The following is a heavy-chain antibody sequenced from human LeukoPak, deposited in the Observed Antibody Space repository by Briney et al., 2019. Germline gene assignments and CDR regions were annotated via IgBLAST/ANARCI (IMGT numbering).Heavy chain of an antibody. CDR2: IYYSGST. Sequence: SETLSLTCTVSGGSISSGDYYWSWLPQPPGKGLEWVRYIYYSGSTYYNPSLKSRVTISVDTSKNQFSLKLSSVTAADRAVYYCARDPMVELQLRYYFDYWGQGTLVTVSS. J-gene: IGHJ4*02. CDR1: GGSISSGDYY. CDR3: ARDPMVELQLRYYFDY. V-gene: IGHV4-30-4*01. D-gene: IGHD1-7*01.